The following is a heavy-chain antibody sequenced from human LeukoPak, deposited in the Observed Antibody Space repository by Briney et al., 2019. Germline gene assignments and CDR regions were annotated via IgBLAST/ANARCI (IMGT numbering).Heavy chain of an antibody. D-gene: IGHD3-22*01. CDR2: INPNSGGT. J-gene: IGHJ4*02. CDR3: ARDQYDDSSGYSLYYFDY. V-gene: IGHV1-2*02. CDR1: GYTFTSYG. Sequence: ASVKVSCKASGYTFTSYGISWVRQAPGQGLEWMGWINPNSGGTNYAQKFQGRVTMTRDTSISTAYMELSRLRSDDTAVYYCARDQYDDSSGYSLYYFDYWGQGTLVTVSS.